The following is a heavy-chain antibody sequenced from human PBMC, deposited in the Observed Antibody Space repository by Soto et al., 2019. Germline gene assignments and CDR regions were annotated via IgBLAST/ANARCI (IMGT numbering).Heavy chain of an antibody. V-gene: IGHV3-23*01. CDR2: ISGSGGVT. J-gene: IGHJ4*02. D-gene: IGHD6-19*01. CDR1: GFIFSNYG. Sequence: GGSLRLSCAASGFIFSNYGISWVRQAPGKGLEWVSGISGSGGVTFYADSVKGRFTISRDNSKNTLYLQMNSLRVEDTAVYYCAKGAAVPGDYYFHYWGQGALVTVSS. CDR3: AKGAAVPGDYYFHY.